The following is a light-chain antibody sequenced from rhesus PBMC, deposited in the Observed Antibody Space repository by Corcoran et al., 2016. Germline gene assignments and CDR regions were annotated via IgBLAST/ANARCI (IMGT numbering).Light chain of an antibody. J-gene: IGKJ1*01. V-gene: IGKV1-69*01. CDR3: QQHDNTPWT. Sequence: DIQMTQSPSSLSASVGDRITITCRASQGISNWLAWYQQKPGKAPNLLIYKSSNLVTGVPSRFRGSGSGTDFILTISSLQPEDFATYYCQQHDNTPWTFGQGTKVEIK. CDR1: QGISNW. CDR2: KSS.